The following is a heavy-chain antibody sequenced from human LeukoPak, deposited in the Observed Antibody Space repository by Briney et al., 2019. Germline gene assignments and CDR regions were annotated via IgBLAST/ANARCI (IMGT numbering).Heavy chain of an antibody. Sequence: ASVRVSCTASGYTFTSYGITWVRQAPGQGLEWMGWISSYNGDTKYAQKVQGRVTVTTDTSTSTAYMELRSLSLDDTAVYYCARGDYGGGFDHWGQGTLVTVSS. J-gene: IGHJ4*02. D-gene: IGHD4-23*01. CDR3: ARGDYGGGFDH. CDR2: ISSYNGDT. CDR1: GYTFTSYG. V-gene: IGHV1-18*01.